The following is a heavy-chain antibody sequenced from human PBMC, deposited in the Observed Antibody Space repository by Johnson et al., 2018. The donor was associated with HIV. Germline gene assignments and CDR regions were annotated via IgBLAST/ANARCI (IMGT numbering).Heavy chain of an antibody. J-gene: IGHJ3*02. V-gene: IGHV3-9*01. CDR1: GFTFDDYA. D-gene: IGHD5-12*01. CDR3: AKELQSGATTHAFDI. Sequence: VQLVASGGGVVQPGRSLRLSCAASGFTFDDYAMHWVRQAPGKGLEWVSGISWNSGSIGYADSVKGRFTISRDNAKNSLYLQMNSLRAEDTALYYCAKELQSGATTHAFDIWGQGT. CDR2: ISWNSGSI.